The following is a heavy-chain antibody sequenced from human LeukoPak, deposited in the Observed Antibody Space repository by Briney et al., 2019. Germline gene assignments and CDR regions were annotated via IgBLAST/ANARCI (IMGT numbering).Heavy chain of an antibody. J-gene: IGHJ4*02. D-gene: IGHD5-24*01. CDR1: GYTFTSYD. CDR2: MNPNSGNT. Sequence: ASVKVSCKASGYTFTSYDINWVRQATGQGLEWMGWMNPNSGNTGYAQKFQGRVTMTRNTSISTAYMELSSLRSEDTAVYYCARAGSRDGYKEFDYWGQGTLVTVSS. CDR3: ARAGSRDGYKEFDY. V-gene: IGHV1-8*01.